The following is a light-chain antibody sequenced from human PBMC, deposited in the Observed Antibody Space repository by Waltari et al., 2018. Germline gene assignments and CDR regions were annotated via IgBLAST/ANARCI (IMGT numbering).Light chain of an antibody. J-gene: IGKJ1*01. V-gene: IGKV3-20*01. CDR2: DAS. CDR1: QSISKY. Sequence: EIMLPQSQGTLSLSPGERATLSCRASQSISKYLAWYQQKPGQAPRLLIYDASIRATGIPDRFSGSGYGTDFSLTISRLEPEDYAVYYCQKYGSLPATFGRGTKVEIK. CDR3: QKYGSLPAT.